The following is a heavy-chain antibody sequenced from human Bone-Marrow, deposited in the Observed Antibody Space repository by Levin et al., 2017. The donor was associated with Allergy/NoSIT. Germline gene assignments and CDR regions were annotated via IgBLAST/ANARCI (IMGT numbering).Heavy chain of an antibody. CDR2: IYPGDSDT. D-gene: IGHD5-24*01. CDR3: ARSQTIPNYKGYYGMDV. J-gene: IGHJ6*02. V-gene: IGHV5-51*01. Sequence: GESLKISCKGSGYSFTSYWIGWVRQMPGKGLEWMGIIYPGDSDTRYSPSFQGQVTISADKSISTAYLQWSSLKASDTAMYYCARSQTIPNYKGYYGMDVWGQGTTVTVSS. CDR1: GYSFTSYW.